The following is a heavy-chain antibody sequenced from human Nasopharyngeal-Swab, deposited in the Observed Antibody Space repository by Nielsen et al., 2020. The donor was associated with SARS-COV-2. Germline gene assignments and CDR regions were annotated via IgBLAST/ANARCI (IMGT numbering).Heavy chain of an antibody. CDR1: GFTFSNYA. Sequence: GASLKISCAASGFTFSNYAMSWVRQAPGKGLEWVSGISASGASTYYADSVKGRFTISRDNSQNTLYLQVNSLRAEDTALFYCARDAHVIGPDFDAFDIWGQGTMVTVSS. V-gene: IGHV3-23*01. CDR2: ISASGAST. D-gene: IGHD2-21*02. J-gene: IGHJ3*02. CDR3: ARDAHVIGPDFDAFDI.